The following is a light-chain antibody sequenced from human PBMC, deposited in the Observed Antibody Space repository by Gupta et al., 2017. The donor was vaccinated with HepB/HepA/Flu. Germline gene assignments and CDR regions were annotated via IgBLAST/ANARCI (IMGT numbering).Light chain of an antibody. CDR2: AAS. J-gene: IGKJ1*01. Sequence: DIKMTQSPSSLSASVGDRVTITCRASQSSSSYLNWYQQKPGKAPKLLIYAASSWQSGVPSRFSGSGSGTDFTLTISSRQPEDFATYYCQHRDSTPRTFGQGTKVEIK. CDR3: QHRDSTPRT. CDR1: QSSSSY. V-gene: IGKV1-39*01.